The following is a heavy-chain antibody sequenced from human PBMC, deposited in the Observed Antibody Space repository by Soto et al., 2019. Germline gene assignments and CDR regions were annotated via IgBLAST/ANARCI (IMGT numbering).Heavy chain of an antibody. CDR1: GFTFSSYS. Sequence: EVQLVESGGGLVKPGGSLRLSCAASGFTFSSYSMNWVRQAPGKGLEWVSSISSSSSYIYYADSVKGRFTISRDNAKNSLYLQMNSLRAEDTAVYYCARDPGKGIAAAALFDYWGQGTLVTVSS. J-gene: IGHJ4*02. V-gene: IGHV3-21*01. CDR2: ISSSSSYI. CDR3: ARDPGKGIAAAALFDY. D-gene: IGHD6-13*01.